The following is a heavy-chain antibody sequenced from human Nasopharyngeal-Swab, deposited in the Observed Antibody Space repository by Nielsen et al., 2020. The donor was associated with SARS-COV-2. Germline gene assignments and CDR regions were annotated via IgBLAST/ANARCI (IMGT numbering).Heavy chain of an antibody. Sequence: ASVKVSCKASGYTFTGYYLHWVRQAPGQGLEWMGWINPNSGGTNYAQKFQGRVTMTRDTSISTVYMELSSLRSDDTAVYYCARAGATVTTLDYWGQGTLVTVSS. CDR3: ARAGATVTTLDY. J-gene: IGHJ4*02. CDR1: GYTFTGYY. D-gene: IGHD4-11*01. V-gene: IGHV1-2*02. CDR2: INPNSGGT.